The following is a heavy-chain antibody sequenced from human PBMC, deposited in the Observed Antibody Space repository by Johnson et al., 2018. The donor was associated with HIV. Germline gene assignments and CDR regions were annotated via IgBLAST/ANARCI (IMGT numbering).Heavy chain of an antibody. J-gene: IGHJ3*02. D-gene: IGHD2-15*01. CDR3: ARADHTSGRNGAGAFDI. CDR1: GFTFDDYA. CDR2: ISWNSGSI. V-gene: IGHV3-9*01. Sequence: VQLVESGGGLVQPGGSLRLSCAASGFTFDDYAMHWVRQAPGKGLEWVSGISWNSGSIGYADSVKGRFTISRDNAKNSLYLQMNSLRAEDTAVYYCARADHTSGRNGAGAFDIWGQGTMVTVSS.